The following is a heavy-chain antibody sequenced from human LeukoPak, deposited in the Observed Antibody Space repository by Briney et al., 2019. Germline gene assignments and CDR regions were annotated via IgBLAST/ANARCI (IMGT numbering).Heavy chain of an antibody. CDR3: ARVAFGGYSYGYVDF. V-gene: IGHV4-39*01. Sequence: SETLSLTCTVSGGSISSSRYSWDWIRQPPGKGLEWIGTISYSGSTYYNPSLKSRVTISVDTSKNQFSLRLTSVTATETAVYYCARVAFGGYSYGYVDFWGQGTLVTVSS. D-gene: IGHD5-18*01. J-gene: IGHJ4*02. CDR1: GGSISSSRYS. CDR2: ISYSGST.